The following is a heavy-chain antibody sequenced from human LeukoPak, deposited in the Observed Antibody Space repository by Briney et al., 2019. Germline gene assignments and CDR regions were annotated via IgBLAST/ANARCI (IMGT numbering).Heavy chain of an antibody. V-gene: IGHV3-74*01. D-gene: IGHD4/OR15-4a*01. Sequence: PGGSLRLSCAASGFTFSNYWMHWVRQAPGKGLVWVSRINSDGRSTNYADSVKGRFTISRDNSKNTLYLQMNSLRAEDTAVYYCAKPPYGAPQDIFDYWGQGTLVTVSS. J-gene: IGHJ4*02. CDR2: INSDGRST. CDR3: AKPPYGAPQDIFDY. CDR1: GFTFSNYW.